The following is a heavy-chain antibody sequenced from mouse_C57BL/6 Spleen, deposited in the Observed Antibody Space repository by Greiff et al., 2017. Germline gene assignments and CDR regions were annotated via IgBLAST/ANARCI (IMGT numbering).Heavy chain of an antibody. J-gene: IGHJ1*03. CDR1: GYTFTSYW. CDR3: ARPDYDGGYFDV. Sequence: VQLQQPGAELVKPGASVKMSCKASGYTFTSYWITWVKQRPGQGLEWIGDIYPGSGSTNYNEEFKSKATLTVDTSSSTAYMQLSSLTSEDSAVYYCARPDYDGGYFDVWGTGTTVTVSS. V-gene: IGHV1-55*01. D-gene: IGHD2-4*01. CDR2: IYPGSGST.